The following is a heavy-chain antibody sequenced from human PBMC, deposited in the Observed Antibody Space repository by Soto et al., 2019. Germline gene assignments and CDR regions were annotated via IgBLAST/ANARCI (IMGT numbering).Heavy chain of an antibody. CDR1: GFKLSMYL. V-gene: IGHV3-7*03. Sequence: PGGSLRLSFEVSGFKLSMYLMTLGRPAPGKGLEWVAKIPQDGSDGHYLDSVKGRFTISRDNAKNSVYLQMNSLRADDTAVYYCARDHLILPAHDFFYGSDVWGQGAKVTVSS. J-gene: IGHJ6*02. CDR2: IPQDGSDG. CDR3: ARDHLILPAHDFFYGSDV. D-gene: IGHD2-21*02.